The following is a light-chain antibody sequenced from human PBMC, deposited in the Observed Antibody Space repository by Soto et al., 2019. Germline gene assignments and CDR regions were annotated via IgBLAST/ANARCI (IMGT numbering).Light chain of an antibody. V-gene: IGKV2-28*01. Sequence: DIVMTQSPLYLPVTPGEPASITCRSSQSLLHSNGYNYLDWYLQKPGQSPQLLIYLGSNRASGVPDRFSGSGSGTDFTLQISRVEAEDVGVYYCMQALQTPYTFGQGTKLEIK. J-gene: IGKJ2*01. CDR1: QSLLHSNGYNY. CDR2: LGS. CDR3: MQALQTPYT.